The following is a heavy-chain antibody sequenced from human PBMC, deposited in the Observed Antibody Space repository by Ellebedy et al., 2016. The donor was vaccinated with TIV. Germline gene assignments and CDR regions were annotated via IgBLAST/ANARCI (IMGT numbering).Heavy chain of an antibody. CDR1: GITFSNYW. V-gene: IGHV3-7*01. Sequence: GGSLRLXXAASGITFSNYWMSWVRQAPGKGLEWVASIRQDGDETPYVDSVKGRFTISRDNAKNSLFLQMDSLRVEDTAVFYCARRNWGGGSADFNLWGQGTLVTVSS. CDR3: ARRNWGGGSADFNL. D-gene: IGHD7-27*01. J-gene: IGHJ4*02. CDR2: IRQDGDET.